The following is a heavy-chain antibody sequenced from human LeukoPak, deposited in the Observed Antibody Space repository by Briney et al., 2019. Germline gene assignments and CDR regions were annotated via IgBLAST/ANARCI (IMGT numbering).Heavy chain of an antibody. CDR3: ATPPPDTMVRGVIWFDP. Sequence: ASVKVSCKASGYTFTGYYMHWVRQAPGQGLEWMGWINPNSGGTNYAQKFQGRVTMTRDTSISTAYMELSSLRSEDTAVYYCATPPPDTMVRGVIWFDPWGQGTLVTVSS. CDR1: GYTFTGYY. CDR2: INPNSGGT. V-gene: IGHV1-2*02. J-gene: IGHJ5*02. D-gene: IGHD3-10*01.